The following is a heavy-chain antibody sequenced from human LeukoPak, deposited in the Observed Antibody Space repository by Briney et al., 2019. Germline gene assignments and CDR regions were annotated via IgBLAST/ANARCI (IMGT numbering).Heavy chain of an antibody. CDR1: GGSISSGDYY. CDR2: IYYSGST. J-gene: IGHJ4*02. V-gene: IGHV4-30-4*08. D-gene: IGHD4-23*01. CDR3: AREGYYGGNYGY. Sequence: PSETLSLTCTVSGGSISSGDYYWSWIRQPPGKGLEWIGYIYYSGSTYYNPSLKSRVTISVDTSKNQFSLKLSSVPAADTAVYYCAREGYYGGNYGYWGQGTLVTVSS.